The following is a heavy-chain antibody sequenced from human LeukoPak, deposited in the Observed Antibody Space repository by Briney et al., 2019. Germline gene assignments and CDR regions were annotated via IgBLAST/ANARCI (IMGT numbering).Heavy chain of an antibody. D-gene: IGHD3-16*02. CDR2: IYSGGST. J-gene: IGHJ5*02. V-gene: IGHV3-53*01. CDR3: ARVIAFNWFDP. Sequence: GGSLRLSCAASGFTVSSNYMSWVRQAPGKGLDWVSVIYSGGSTYYADSVKGRFTISRDNSKNTVYLQMNSLRAEDTAVYYCARVIAFNWFDPWGQGALVIVSS. CDR1: GFTVSSNY.